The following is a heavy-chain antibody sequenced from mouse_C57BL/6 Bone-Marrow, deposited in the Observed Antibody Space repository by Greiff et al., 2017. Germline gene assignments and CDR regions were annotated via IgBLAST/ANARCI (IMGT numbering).Heavy chain of an antibody. CDR1: GFSFNTYA. J-gene: IGHJ4*01. D-gene: IGHD1-1*01. V-gene: IGHV10-1*01. Sequence: EVQLVESGGGLVQPKGSLKLSCAASGFSFNTYALNWVRHAPGRGLEWVARIRRKSNNYATYYADSVKDRFTISRDDSESMLYLQMNKLKTEDTAMYYCVSEFITTVLATYYYAMDYWGQGTSVTVSS. CDR3: VSEFITTVLATYYYAMDY. CDR2: IRRKSNNYAT.